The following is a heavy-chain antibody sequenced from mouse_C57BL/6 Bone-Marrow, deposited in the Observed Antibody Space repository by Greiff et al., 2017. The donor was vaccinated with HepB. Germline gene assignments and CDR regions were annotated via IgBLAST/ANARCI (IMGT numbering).Heavy chain of an antibody. CDR2: IYPRSGNT. Sequence: QVQLKESGAELARPGASVKLSCKASGYTFTSYGISWVKQRTGQGLEWIGEIYPRSGNTYYNEKFKGKATLTADKSSSTAYMELRSLTSEDSAVYFCARCKAYSNPWYFDVWGTGTTVTVSS. J-gene: IGHJ1*03. V-gene: IGHV1-81*01. CDR1: GYTFTSYG. D-gene: IGHD2-5*01. CDR3: ARCKAYSNPWYFDV.